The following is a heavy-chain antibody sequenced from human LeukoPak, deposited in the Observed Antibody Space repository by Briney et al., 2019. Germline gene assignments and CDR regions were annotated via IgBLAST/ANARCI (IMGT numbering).Heavy chain of an antibody. J-gene: IGHJ4*02. D-gene: IGHD3-10*01. Sequence: GGSLRLSCAASGFTFSSYGMHWVRQAPGKGLEWVAFIRYDGSNKYYADSVKGRFTISRDNSKNTLYLQMNSLRAEDTAVYYCAKDINPGYYGSGSYYNYWGQGTLVTVSS. CDR1: GFTFSSYG. CDR2: IRYDGSNK. V-gene: IGHV3-30*02. CDR3: AKDINPGYYGSGSYYNY.